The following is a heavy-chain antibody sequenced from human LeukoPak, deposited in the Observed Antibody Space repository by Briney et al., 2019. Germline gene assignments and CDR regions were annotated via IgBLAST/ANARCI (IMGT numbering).Heavy chain of an antibody. CDR3: AEDRGPQPLWFGEFIGY. V-gene: IGHV3-30*02. Sequence: GGSLRLSCAASGFTFSSYGMHWVRQAPGKGLEWVAFIRYDGSNKYYADSVKGRFTISRDNSKNTLYLQMNSLRAEDTAVYYCAEDRGPQPLWFGEFIGYWGQGTLVTVSS. J-gene: IGHJ4*02. CDR2: IRYDGSNK. CDR1: GFTFSSYG. D-gene: IGHD3-10*01.